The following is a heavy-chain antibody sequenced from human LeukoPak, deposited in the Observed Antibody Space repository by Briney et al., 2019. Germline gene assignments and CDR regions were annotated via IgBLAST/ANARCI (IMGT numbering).Heavy chain of an antibody. CDR1: AGSFSGYY. V-gene: IGHV4-34*01. CDR2: INHSGST. Sequence: SETLSLTCAVYAGSFSGYYWSWLRQPPGKGLEWIGEINHSGSTNYNPSLKSRVTISVDTSKNQFSLKLSSVTAADTAVYYCARSTVVTRYFDYWGQGTLVTVSS. D-gene: IGHD4-23*01. CDR3: ARSTVVTRYFDY. J-gene: IGHJ4*02.